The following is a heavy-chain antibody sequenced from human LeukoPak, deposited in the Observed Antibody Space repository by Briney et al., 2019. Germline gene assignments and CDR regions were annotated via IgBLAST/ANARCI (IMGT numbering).Heavy chain of an antibody. CDR2: IIPIFGTA. CDR3: ARVHVSGWHPVSIPLGPHYYYYYGMDV. V-gene: IGHV1-69*13. J-gene: IGHJ6*02. Sequence: GASVKVSCKASGGTFSSYAISWVRQAPGQGLEWMGGIIPIFGTANYAQKFQGRVTITADESTSTAYMELSSLRSEDTAVYYCARVHVSGWHPVSIPLGPHYYYYYGMDVWGQGTTVTVSS. D-gene: IGHD6-19*01. CDR1: GGTFSSYA.